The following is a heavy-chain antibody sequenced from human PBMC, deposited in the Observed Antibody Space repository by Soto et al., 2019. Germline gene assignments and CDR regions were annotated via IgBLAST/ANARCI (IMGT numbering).Heavy chain of an antibody. D-gene: IGHD4-4*01. CDR3: ASGGTTVNRRFDF. V-gene: IGHV1-69*01. CDR2: IIPILDTT. CDR1: GGTSSSYA. J-gene: IGHJ4*02. Sequence: QVQVVQSGAEVKKPGSSVRVSCKASGGTSSSYAITWMRQAPGQGLEWMGGIIPILDTTDYAQKFQDRVTFTADESTSTVYMELSSLTSEDTAVYYCASGGTTVNRRFDFWGQGTLVTVSS.